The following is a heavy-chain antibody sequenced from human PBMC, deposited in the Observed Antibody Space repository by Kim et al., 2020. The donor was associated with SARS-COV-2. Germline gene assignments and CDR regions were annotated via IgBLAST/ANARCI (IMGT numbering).Heavy chain of an antibody. D-gene: IGHD3-10*01. Sequence: GGSLRLSCAASGFTFSSYGMHWVRQAPGKGLEWVAVISYDGSNKYYADSVKGRFTISRDNSKNTLYLQMNSLRAEDTAVYYCAKDRQGYGSGSYSIVEYYYYYYGMDVWGQGTTVTVSS. CDR2: ISYDGSNK. CDR3: AKDRQGYGSGSYSIVEYYYYYYGMDV. CDR1: GFTFSSYG. V-gene: IGHV3-30*18. J-gene: IGHJ6*02.